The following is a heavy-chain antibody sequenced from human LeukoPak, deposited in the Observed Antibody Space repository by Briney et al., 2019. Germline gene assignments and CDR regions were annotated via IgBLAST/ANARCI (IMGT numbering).Heavy chain of an antibody. CDR3: ARGSAAGTPDY. CDR1: GFTFSSYS. J-gene: IGHJ4*02. V-gene: IGHV3-21*01. CDR2: ISSSSSYI. D-gene: IGHD6-13*01. Sequence: GGSLRLSCAASGFTFSSYSMNWVRQAPGRGLEWVSSISSSSSYIYYADSVKGRFTISRDNAKNSLYLQMNSLRAEDTAVYYCARGSAAGTPDYWGQGTLVTVSS.